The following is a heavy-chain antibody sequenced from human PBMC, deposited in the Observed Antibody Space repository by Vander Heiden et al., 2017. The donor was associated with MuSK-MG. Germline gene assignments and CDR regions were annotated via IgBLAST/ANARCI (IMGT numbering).Heavy chain of an antibody. Sequence: QVQLVQSGAEVKKPGASVKGSCKASGYTFTSYAMHWVRQAPGQRLEWMGWINAGNSNTKYSQKFQGRVTITRDTSASTAYMELSSLRSEDTAVYYCARTASLGDWGQGTLVTVSS. D-gene: IGHD2-21*02. CDR3: ARTASLGD. V-gene: IGHV1-3*01. CDR2: INAGNSNT. J-gene: IGHJ4*02. CDR1: GYTFTSYA.